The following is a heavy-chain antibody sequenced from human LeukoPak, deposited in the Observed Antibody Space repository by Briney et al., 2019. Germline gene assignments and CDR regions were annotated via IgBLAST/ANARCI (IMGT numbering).Heavy chain of an antibody. Sequence: GGTLRLSCAASGFTLSGYRMNWVREAPGKGLGGVSSISSSSSYIYYADSVQGGFTISRDNTKNALYLQMNSLIAEDTAVYYCARDRRYYDSSGYYYDSFDIWGQGTMVTVSS. CDR3: ARDRRYYDSSGYYYDSFDI. D-gene: IGHD3-22*01. V-gene: IGHV3-21*01. CDR1: GFTLSGYR. J-gene: IGHJ3*02. CDR2: ISSSSSYI.